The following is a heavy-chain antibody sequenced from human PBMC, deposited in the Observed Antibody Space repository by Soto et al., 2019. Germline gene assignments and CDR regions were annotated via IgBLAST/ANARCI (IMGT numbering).Heavy chain of an antibody. Sequence: SETLSLTCAVYGGSFSGYYWSWIRQPPGKGLEWIGEINHSGSTNYNPSLKSRVTISVDTSKNQFSLKLSSVTAADTAVYYCAGGIAAAGSVNWFDPWGQGTLVTVSS. V-gene: IGHV4-34*01. CDR3: AGGIAAAGSVNWFDP. D-gene: IGHD6-13*01. CDR1: GGSFSGYY. CDR2: INHSGST. J-gene: IGHJ5*02.